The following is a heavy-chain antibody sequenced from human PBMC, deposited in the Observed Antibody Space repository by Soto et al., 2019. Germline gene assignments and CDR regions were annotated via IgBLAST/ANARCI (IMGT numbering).Heavy chain of an antibody. CDR3: ASAPGGRYCSSTSCPSRGMDV. J-gene: IGHJ6*02. Sequence: QVQLQQWGAGLLKPSETLSLTCAVYGGSFSGYYWSWIRQPPGKGLEWIGEINHSGSTNYNPSLKSRVTISVDTSKNQFSLKLSSVTAADTAVYYCASAPGGRYCSSTSCPSRGMDVWGQGTTVTVSS. V-gene: IGHV4-34*01. D-gene: IGHD2-2*01. CDR2: INHSGST. CDR1: GGSFSGYY.